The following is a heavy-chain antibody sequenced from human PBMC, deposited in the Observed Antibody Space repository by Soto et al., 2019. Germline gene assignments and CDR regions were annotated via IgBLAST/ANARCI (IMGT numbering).Heavy chain of an antibody. CDR2: IWYDGSDK. V-gene: IGHV3-33*01. D-gene: IGHD2-21*02. CDR1: VFTFSSNG. J-gene: IGHJ4*02. Sequence: GGALRLSGAASVFTFSSNGMHWVRQAPGKGLEWVAVIWYDGSDKYYADSVKGRFTISRDNSKNTLYLQMNSLRAEDTAVYYCARDQGDGWGQGTLVTVSS. CDR3: ARDQGDG.